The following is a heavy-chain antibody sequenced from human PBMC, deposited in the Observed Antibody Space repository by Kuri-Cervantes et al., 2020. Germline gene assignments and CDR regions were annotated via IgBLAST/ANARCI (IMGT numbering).Heavy chain of an antibody. CDR1: GFRFNSYG. Sequence: RPLSLTCVASGFRFNSYGMHWVRQAPGKGLEWVAVISFDGHTRYHADSLKGRFTISRDNSKNTLSLQMNSLRAEDTALYYCAKVNSGSYHFDYWGQGTLVTVSS. J-gene: IGHJ4*02. CDR3: AKVNSGSYHFDY. CDR2: ISFDGHTR. V-gene: IGHV3-30*18. D-gene: IGHD1-26*01.